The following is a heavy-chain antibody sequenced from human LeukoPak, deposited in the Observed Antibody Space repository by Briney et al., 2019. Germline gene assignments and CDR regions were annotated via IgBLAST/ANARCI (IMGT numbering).Heavy chain of an antibody. V-gene: IGHV3-11*04. J-gene: IGHJ6*03. Sequence: GGSLRLSCAASGFTFSDYYMSWIRQAPGKGLEWVSYISSSGSTIYYADSVKGRFTISRDNAKSSLYLQMYSLRAEDTAVYYCARDKMVYAIDDYYYYMDVWGKGTTVTVSS. CDR3: ARDKMVYAIDDYYYYMDV. D-gene: IGHD2-8*01. CDR2: ISSSGSTI. CDR1: GFTFSDYY.